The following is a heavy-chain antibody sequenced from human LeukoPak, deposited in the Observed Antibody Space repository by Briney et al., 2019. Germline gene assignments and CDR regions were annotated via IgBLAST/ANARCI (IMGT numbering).Heavy chain of an antibody. CDR3: ARRWADHNYYYDSSGYSS. V-gene: IGHV1-69*04. J-gene: IGHJ5*02. CDR2: IIPILGIA. Sequence: SVKVSCKASGGTFSSYAISRVRQAPGQGLEWMGRIIPILGIANYAQKFQGRVTITADKSTSTAYMELSSLRSEDTAVYYCARRWADHNYYYDSSGYSSWGQGTLVTVSS. D-gene: IGHD3-22*01. CDR1: GGTFSSYA.